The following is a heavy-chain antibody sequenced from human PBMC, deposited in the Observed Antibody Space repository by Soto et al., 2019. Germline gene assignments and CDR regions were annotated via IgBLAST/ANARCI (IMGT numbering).Heavy chain of an antibody. CDR3: ARESYGPYYYYGMDV. CDR1: GFTFSSYG. Sequence: PGGSLRLSCAASGFTFSSYGMHWVRQAPGKGLEWVAVIWYDGSNKYYADSVKGRFTISRDNSKNTLYLQMNSLRAEDTAVYYCARESYGPYYYYGMDVWGQGTTVTVSS. V-gene: IGHV3-33*01. CDR2: IWYDGSNK. J-gene: IGHJ6*02. D-gene: IGHD5-18*01.